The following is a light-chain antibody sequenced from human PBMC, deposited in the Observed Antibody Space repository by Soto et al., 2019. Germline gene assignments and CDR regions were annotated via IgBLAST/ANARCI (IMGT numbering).Light chain of an antibody. CDR1: SSDVGAYDY. CDR2: DVS. Sequence: QSALTQPASVSGSPGQSITISCTGTSSDVGAYDYVSWYQQHPGKDPKLMIHDVSNRPSGVSNRFSGSKSGNTASLTIFGLQAEDEADYYCSSYTTSSTWVFGGGTKLTVL. CDR3: SSYTTSSTWV. J-gene: IGLJ3*02. V-gene: IGLV2-14*03.